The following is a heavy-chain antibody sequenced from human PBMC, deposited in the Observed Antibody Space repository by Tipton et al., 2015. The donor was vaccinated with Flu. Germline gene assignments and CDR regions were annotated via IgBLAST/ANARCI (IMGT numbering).Heavy chain of an antibody. CDR2: IKQDGSEK. CDR3: ARVYSSSSGRNAFDI. Sequence: SLRLSCAASGFAFSYSEMHWVRQAPGKGLEWVANIKQDGSEKYYVDSVKGRFTISRDNAKKSLYLQMNSLRAEDTAVYYCARVYSSSSGRNAFDIWGQGTMVTVSS. CDR1: GFAFSYSE. J-gene: IGHJ3*02. V-gene: IGHV3-7*01. D-gene: IGHD6-6*01.